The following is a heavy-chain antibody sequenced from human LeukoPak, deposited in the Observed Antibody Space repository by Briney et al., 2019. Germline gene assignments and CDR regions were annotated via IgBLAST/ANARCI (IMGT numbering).Heavy chain of an antibody. CDR2: ISYDGSNK. Sequence: GGSLRHSCAASGFTFSSYGMHWVRQAPGKGLEWVAVISYDGSNKYYADSVKGRFTISRDNSKNTLYLQMNSLRAEDTAVYYCAKKDLWSNYWGQGTLVTVSS. D-gene: IGHD3-10*01. CDR3: AKKDLWSNY. J-gene: IGHJ4*02. V-gene: IGHV3-30*18. CDR1: GFTFSSYG.